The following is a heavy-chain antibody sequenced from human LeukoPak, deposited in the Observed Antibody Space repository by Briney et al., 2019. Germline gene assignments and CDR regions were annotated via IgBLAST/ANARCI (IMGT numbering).Heavy chain of an antibody. Sequence: GGSLRLSCAASGFTFDDYGLSWVRQAPGKGLEWVSGINWNGGSTGYADSVKGRFAISRDNAKKSLYLQMHSLRAEDTAVYYCARSRSYGSGSYSKYYYYYMDVWGKGTTVTVSS. CDR2: INWNGGST. V-gene: IGHV3-20*04. CDR3: ARSRSYGSGSYSKYYYYYMDV. J-gene: IGHJ6*03. CDR1: GFTFDDYG. D-gene: IGHD3-10*01.